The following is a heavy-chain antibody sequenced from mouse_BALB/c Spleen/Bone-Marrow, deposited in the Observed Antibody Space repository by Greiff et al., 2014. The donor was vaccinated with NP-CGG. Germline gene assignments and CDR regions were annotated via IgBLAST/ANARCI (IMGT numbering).Heavy chain of an antibody. CDR2: ISSGGSA. Sequence: EVQVVESGGGLVKPGGSLKLSCAASGFTFSSYAMSWVRQTPEKRLEWVASISSGGSAYYPDSVKGRFTISRGNARNILYLQMSSLRSEDTAMYYCAREGGTTAHYYAMDYWGQGTSVTVSS. CDR1: GFTFSSYA. D-gene: IGHD1-2*01. V-gene: IGHV5-6-5*01. J-gene: IGHJ4*01. CDR3: AREGGTTAHYYAMDY.